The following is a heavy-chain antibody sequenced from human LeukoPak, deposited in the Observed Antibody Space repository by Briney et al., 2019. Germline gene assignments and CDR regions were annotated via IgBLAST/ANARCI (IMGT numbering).Heavy chain of an antibody. CDR3: AKEVGVAAWEDY. Sequence: QSRGSLRLSCAVSGFTFNSYAMSWLRHAPGKGLEWVSTISGSGGSTYYADSVKGRFTISRDNSKNTLYLQMNSLRAEDTAVYYCAKEVGVAAWEDYWGQGTLVTVSS. CDR1: GFTFNSYA. D-gene: IGHD6-13*01. V-gene: IGHV3-23*01. J-gene: IGHJ4*02. CDR2: ISGSGGST.